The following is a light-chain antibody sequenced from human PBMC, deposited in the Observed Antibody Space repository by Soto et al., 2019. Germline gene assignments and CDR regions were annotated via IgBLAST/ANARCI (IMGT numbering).Light chain of an antibody. J-gene: IGKJ3*01. Sequence: DIVLPQSPGTLSLSPGEGATLSCRASQSVTSSYLAWYQQKPGQAPRLLIYDASSRATGIPDRFSGSGSGTDFTLTISRLEPEDFAVYYFQQYGSSVFTFGPGTKV. CDR2: DAS. V-gene: IGKV3-20*01. CDR1: QSVTSSY. CDR3: QQYGSSVFT.